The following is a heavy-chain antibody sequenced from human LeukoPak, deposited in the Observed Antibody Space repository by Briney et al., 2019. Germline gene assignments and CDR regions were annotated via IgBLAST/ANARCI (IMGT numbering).Heavy chain of an antibody. CDR1: GFTFSNYG. J-gene: IGHJ3*02. V-gene: IGHV3-30*18. CDR3: AKGRQQWWTFDALDI. CDR2: ISYDGGQK. Sequence: VLPGTCVRLSCAASGFTFSNYGMHCVRQAPGKGLEWVALISYDGGQKYYADSVKGRFTISRDNSKNTLYLQMSSLIPDDTAVYYCAKGRQQWWTFDALDIWGQGTIDPVSS. D-gene: IGHD5-18*01.